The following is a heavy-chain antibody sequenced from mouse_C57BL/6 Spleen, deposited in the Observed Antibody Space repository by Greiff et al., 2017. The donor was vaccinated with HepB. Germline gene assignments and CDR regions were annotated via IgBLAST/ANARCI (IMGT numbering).Heavy chain of an antibody. J-gene: IGHJ3*01. D-gene: IGHD1-1*01. Sequence: EVKLVESGGGLVQPGGSMKLSCVASGFTFSNYWMNWVRQSPEKGLEWVAQIRLKSDNYATHYAESVKGRFTISRDDSKSSVYLQMNNLRAEDTGIYYCTAYYYGSRTYWGQGTLVTVSA. V-gene: IGHV6-3*01. CDR3: TAYYYGSRTY. CDR2: IRLKSDNYAT. CDR1: GFTFSNYW.